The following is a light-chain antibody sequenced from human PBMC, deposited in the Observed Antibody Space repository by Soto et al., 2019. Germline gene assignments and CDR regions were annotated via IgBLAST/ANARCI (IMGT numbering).Light chain of an antibody. CDR2: GAS. Sequence: EIVLTQSPGTLSLSPGERATLSCRASQSVSSSSLAWYQQKPGQAPRLLIFGASSMATGIPDRFSGSGSGTDFTLTISSLQPEDFATYYCQQSHSTPRTFGQGTKVDIK. V-gene: IGKV3-20*01. CDR1: QSVSSSS. CDR3: QQSHSTPRT. J-gene: IGKJ1*01.